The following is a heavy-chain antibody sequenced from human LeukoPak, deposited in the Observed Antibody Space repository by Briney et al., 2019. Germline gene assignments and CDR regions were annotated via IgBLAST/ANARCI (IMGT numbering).Heavy chain of an antibody. D-gene: IGHD3-10*01. CDR3: AKDGVLTMVRGVIGY. V-gene: IGHV3-30*02. CDR2: IRYDGSNK. CDR1: GFNLSNFA. J-gene: IGHJ4*02. Sequence: PGGSLRLSRAASGFNLSNFAMHWVRQAPGKGLEWVAFIRYDGSNKYYADSVKGRFTISRDNSKNTLYLQMNSLRAEDTAVYYCAKDGVLTMVRGVIGYWGQGTLVTVSS.